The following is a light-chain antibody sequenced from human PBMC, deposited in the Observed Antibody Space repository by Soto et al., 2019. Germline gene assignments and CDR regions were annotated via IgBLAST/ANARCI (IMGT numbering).Light chain of an antibody. CDR1: QSVSSSY. J-gene: IGKJ5*01. CDR3: KKYGSSSAIT. CDR2: DAS. V-gene: IGKV3D-20*01. Sequence: IVLTQSPATLSLSPGDRATLSCGASQSVSSSYLAWYQQKPGLAPRLLIYDASSRATGIPDRFSGSGSGTDFTLTISRLETEDFAVYYCKKYGSSSAITFGQGTRLEIK.